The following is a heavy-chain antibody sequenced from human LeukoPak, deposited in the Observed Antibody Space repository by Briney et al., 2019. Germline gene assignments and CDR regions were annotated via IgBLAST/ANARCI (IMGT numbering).Heavy chain of an antibody. J-gene: IGHJ6*01. CDR2: ISGSGGST. Sequence: PGVSLTLSFAPSGFTFSIYAMSCVRQAPGKGLECVSAISGSGGSTYYADSVKGRLTISRDNSKNTLYLKMNSLRAEHRAVLLCAKSGYCSSSSCYGHYYYYYGMDVWGQGPTVTVSS. CDR3: AKSGYCSSSSCYGHYYYYYGMDV. V-gene: IGHV3-23*01. D-gene: IGHD2-2*03. CDR1: GFTFSIYA.